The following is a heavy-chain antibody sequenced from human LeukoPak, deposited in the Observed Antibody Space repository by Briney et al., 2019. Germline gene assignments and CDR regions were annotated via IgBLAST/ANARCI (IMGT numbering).Heavy chain of an antibody. J-gene: IGHJ3*01. V-gene: IGHV1-69*02. CDR2: IIPILSII. D-gene: IGHD2-2*01. Sequence: SVKVSCKASEGTFSTYTISWVRQAPGQGLECMGRIIPILSIIHYAQNFQGRVTITADKSTTTSYMELCSLRSEDTAVYYCARSGWHCSSTSCYDFDLWGQGTLVAVSS. CDR3: ARSGWHCSSTSCYDFDL. CDR1: EGTFSTYT.